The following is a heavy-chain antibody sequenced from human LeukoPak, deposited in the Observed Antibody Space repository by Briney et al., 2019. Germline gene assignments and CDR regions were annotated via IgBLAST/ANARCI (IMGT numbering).Heavy chain of an antibody. CDR3: ARDWDGRTDCFDP. Sequence: AASVKVSCKASGYTFTTYGISWVRQAPGHGLAWMGYISGRSDDENYADNFQGRLTMTTDTSTNTAYMELGSLTSDDTAVYYCARDWDGRTDCFDPWGQGTLATVSS. V-gene: IGHV1-18*01. CDR2: ISGRSDDE. J-gene: IGHJ5*02. CDR1: GYTFTTYG. D-gene: IGHD1-26*01.